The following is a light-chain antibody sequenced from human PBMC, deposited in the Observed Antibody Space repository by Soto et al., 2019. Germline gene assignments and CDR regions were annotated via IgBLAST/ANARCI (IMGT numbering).Light chain of an antibody. CDR2: GAS. Sequence: EIVLTQSPGTLSLSPGERATLSCRASQSVSSSYFAWYPQKPGQAPRPLIYGASSRAIGIPDRFSGSVSGTDFTLTISVLAPEDFAVYYCQQYGRSPWTFGQGTKVEIK. V-gene: IGKV3-20*01. J-gene: IGKJ1*01. CDR1: QSVSSSY. CDR3: QQYGRSPWT.